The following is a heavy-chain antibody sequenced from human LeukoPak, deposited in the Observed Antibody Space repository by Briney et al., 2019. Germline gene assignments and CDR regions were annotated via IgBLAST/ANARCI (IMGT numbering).Heavy chain of an antibody. V-gene: IGHV3-53*01. CDR1: GFTVSSNY. D-gene: IGHD6-19*01. CDR3: AGGSGWFAPDFDY. Sequence: PEGSLRLSCAASGFTVSSNYMSWVRQAPGKGLEWVSVIYSGGSTYYADSVKGRFTISRDNSKNTLYLQMNSLRAEDTAVYYCAGGSGWFAPDFDYWGQGTLVTVSS. CDR2: IYSGGST. J-gene: IGHJ4*02.